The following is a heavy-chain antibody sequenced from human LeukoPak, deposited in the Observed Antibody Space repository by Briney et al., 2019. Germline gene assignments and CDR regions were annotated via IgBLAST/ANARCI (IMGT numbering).Heavy chain of an antibody. CDR1: GGTFSSYA. J-gene: IGHJ4*02. CDR2: IIPILGIA. Sequence: ASVKVSCKASGGTFSSYAISWVRQAPGQGLEWMGKIIPILGIANYAQKFRGRVTITAANSTRTAYIELSSPTSDAAAVYYSARDSALTGYYLDYWGQGTLVTVSS. CDR3: ARDSALTGYYLDY. D-gene: IGHD3-9*01. V-gene: IGHV1-69*04.